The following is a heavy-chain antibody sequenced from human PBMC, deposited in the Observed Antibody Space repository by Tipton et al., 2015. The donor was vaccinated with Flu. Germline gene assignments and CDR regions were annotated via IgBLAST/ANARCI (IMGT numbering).Heavy chain of an antibody. CDR2: INPNSGGT. J-gene: IGHJ5*02. Sequence: QMQLVQSGAEVKKPGASVKVSCKASGYTFTGYYMHWVRQAPGQGLEWMGRINPNSGGTNYAQKFQGRVTMTRDTSISTAYMELSRLRSDDTAVYYCARALTSTFVSDYGSGSYALSARAPQFDPWGQGTLVTVSS. D-gene: IGHD3-10*01. CDR1: GYTFTGYY. CDR3: ARALTSTFVSDYGSGSYALSARAPQFDP. V-gene: IGHV1-2*06.